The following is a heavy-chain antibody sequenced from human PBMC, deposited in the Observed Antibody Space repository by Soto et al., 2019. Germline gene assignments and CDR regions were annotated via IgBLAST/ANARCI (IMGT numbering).Heavy chain of an antibody. CDR1: GGTFSSYA. CDR3: ASGGLELPYYYYGMDV. D-gene: IGHD1-7*01. J-gene: IGHJ6*02. Sequence: SVKVSCKASGGTFSSYAISWVRQAPGQGLEWMGGIIPIFGTANYAQKFQGRVTITADESTSTAYMELSGLRSEDTAVYYCASGGLELPYYYYGMDVWGQGTTVTVSS. V-gene: IGHV1-69*13. CDR2: IIPIFGTA.